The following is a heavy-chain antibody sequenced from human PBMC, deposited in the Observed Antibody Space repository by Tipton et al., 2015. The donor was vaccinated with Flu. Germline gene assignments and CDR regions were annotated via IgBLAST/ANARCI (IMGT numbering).Heavy chain of an antibody. V-gene: IGHV4-39*07. D-gene: IGHD2/OR15-2a*01. Sequence: TLSLTCTVSGVSISSSSYFWSWIRQPPGKGLEWIGTMYHKGGTYFNPSLKSRVSMAVDTSKNQFSLKLNSVTAADTALYYCARVGLLTVVVLLIPNHFDPCGQGTPVTVSS. CDR3: ARVGLLTVVVLLIPNHFDP. CDR1: GVSISSSSYF. CDR2: MYHKGGT. J-gene: IGHJ5*02.